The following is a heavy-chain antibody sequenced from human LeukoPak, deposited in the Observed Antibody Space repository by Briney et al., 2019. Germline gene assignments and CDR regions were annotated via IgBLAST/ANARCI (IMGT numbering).Heavy chain of an antibody. CDR3: ARAYYYDSSGYYESYSGFDY. J-gene: IGHJ4*02. Sequence: ASVKVPCKASGYTFTGYYMHWVRQAPGQGLEWMGWINPNSGGTNYAQKFQGWVTMTRDTSISTAYMELSRLRSDDTAVYYCARAYYYDSSGYYESYSGFDYWGQGTLVTVSS. D-gene: IGHD3-22*01. CDR1: GYTFTGYY. V-gene: IGHV1-2*04. CDR2: INPNSGGT.